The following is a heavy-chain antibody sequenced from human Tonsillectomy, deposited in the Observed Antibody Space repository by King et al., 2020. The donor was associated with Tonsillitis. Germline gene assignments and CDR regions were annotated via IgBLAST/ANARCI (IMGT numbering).Heavy chain of an antibody. CDR3: ANWGSD. Sequence: VQLVESGGGVVQPGGSLRLSCAASGFTFSSSAMHWVRQAPGKGLEWVAFIRYDGSNQYYADSVKGRFTISRDNSKNTLYLQMNSLSAEDTAVYYCANWGSDWGQGTLVTVSS. CDR2: IRYDGSNQ. CDR1: GFTFSSSA. J-gene: IGHJ4*02. V-gene: IGHV3-30*02. D-gene: IGHD7-27*01.